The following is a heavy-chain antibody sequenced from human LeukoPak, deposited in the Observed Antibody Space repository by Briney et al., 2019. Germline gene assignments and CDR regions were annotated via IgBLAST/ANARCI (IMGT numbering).Heavy chain of an antibody. J-gene: IGHJ2*01. Sequence: SETLSLTCTVSGDPINSYYWSWIRQPPGKGLEWIGHIYYSGSTNYNPSLKSRVTISIDTSKNQFSLKLSSVTAADTAVFYCARTAYARFFDLWGRGTLVTVSS. CDR1: GDPINSYY. V-gene: IGHV4-59*01. CDR2: IYYSGST. D-gene: IGHD2-21*01. CDR3: ARTAYARFFDL.